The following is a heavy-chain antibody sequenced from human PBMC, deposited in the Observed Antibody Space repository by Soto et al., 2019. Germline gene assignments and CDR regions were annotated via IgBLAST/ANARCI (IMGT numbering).Heavy chain of an antibody. J-gene: IGHJ4*02. CDR2: MFYSGST. CDR3: ARDNGYGHFDY. CDR1: GASISSGRSY. Sequence: PSETLSLTCTVSGASISSGRSYWSWIRQHPGKGLEWIGYMFYSGSTYYHPSLKSRVNISADTSKNQFSPRLTSVTPADTAVYYCARDNGYGHFDYWGQGTLVTVSS. D-gene: IGHD5-12*01. V-gene: IGHV4-31*03.